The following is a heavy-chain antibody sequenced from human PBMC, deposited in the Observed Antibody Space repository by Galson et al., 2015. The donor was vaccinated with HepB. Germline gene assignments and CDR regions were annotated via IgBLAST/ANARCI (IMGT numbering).Heavy chain of an antibody. D-gene: IGHD2-2*01. Sequence: SLRLSCAASGFSLSTSVMHWVRQAPGKGLEWVAVISYDGNYKYYADSVRGRFTISRDNSKNTLYLHMNSLRAGDTAVYYCARGTRREYQLLSDYYYIDVWGKGTTVTVSS. CDR1: GFSLSTSV. J-gene: IGHJ6*03. V-gene: IGHV3-30-3*01. CDR2: ISYDGNYK. CDR3: ARGTRREYQLLSDYYYIDV.